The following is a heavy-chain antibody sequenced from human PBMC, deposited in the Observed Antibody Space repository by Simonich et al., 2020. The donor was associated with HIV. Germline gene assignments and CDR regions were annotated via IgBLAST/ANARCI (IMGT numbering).Heavy chain of an antibody. J-gene: IGHJ5*02. CDR2: INHSGST. Sequence: QVQLQQWGAGLLKPSETLSLTCAVYGGSFSGYYWSWIRQPPGKGLEWIGEINHSGSTNYNPALKRRVTISVDTSKNQFSLKVSSVTAADTAVYYCARPAGTGTLGFDPWGQGTLVTVSS. V-gene: IGHV4-34*01. D-gene: IGHD1-1*01. CDR1: GGSFSGYY. CDR3: ARPAGTGTLGFDP.